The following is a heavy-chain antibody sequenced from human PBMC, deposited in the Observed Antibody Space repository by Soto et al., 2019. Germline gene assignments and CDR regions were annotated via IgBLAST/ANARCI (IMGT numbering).Heavy chain of an antibody. CDR2: IWYDGSNK. CDR1: GFTFSSYG. CDR3: ARAYGPYYYYMDV. Sequence: HPGGSLRLSCAASGFTFSSYGMHWVRQAPGKGLEWVAVIWYDGSNKYYADSVKGRFTISRDNSKNTLYLQMNSLRAEDTAVYYCARAYGPYYYYMDVWGKGTTVTVSS. J-gene: IGHJ6*03. V-gene: IGHV3-33*01. D-gene: IGHD4-17*01.